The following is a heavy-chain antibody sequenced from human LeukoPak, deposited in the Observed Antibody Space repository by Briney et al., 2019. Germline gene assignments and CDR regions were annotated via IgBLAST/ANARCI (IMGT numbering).Heavy chain of an antibody. CDR2: IYYSGST. CDR3: AGILDDYRLYYYDRNAFGI. V-gene: IGHV4-59*01. CDR1: GGSISSYY. D-gene: IGHD3-22*01. J-gene: IGHJ3*02. Sequence: SETLSLTCTVSGGSISSYYWSWIRQPPGKGLEWIGYIYYSGSTNCNPSLKSRVTISVDTSKNQFSLKLSSVTAADTAVYYCAGILDDYRLYYYDRNAFGIWGQGTMVTVSS.